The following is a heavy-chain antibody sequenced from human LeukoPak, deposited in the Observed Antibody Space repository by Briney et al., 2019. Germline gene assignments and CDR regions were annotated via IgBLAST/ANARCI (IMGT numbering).Heavy chain of an antibody. CDR3: ARDARIFGVVIIPYYFDY. V-gene: IGHV1-46*03. D-gene: IGHD3-3*01. Sequence: ASVKVSCKASGYTFTSYYMHWARQAPGQGLEWMGIINPSGGSTSYAQKFQGRVTMTRDTSTSTIYMELSSLRSEDTAVYYCARDARIFGVVIIPYYFDYWGQGTLVTVSS. J-gene: IGHJ4*02. CDR2: INPSGGST. CDR1: GYTFTSYY.